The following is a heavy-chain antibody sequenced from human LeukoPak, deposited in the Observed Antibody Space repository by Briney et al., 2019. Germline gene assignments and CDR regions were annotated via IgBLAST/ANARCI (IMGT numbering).Heavy chain of an antibody. D-gene: IGHD1-14*01. J-gene: IGHJ3*02. CDR3: TTEPDPLTEPGRSHDAFDI. CDR1: GFTFSGSA. Sequence: PGGSLRLSCAASGFTFSGSAMHWVRQASGKGLEWVGRIRSKANSYATAYAASVKGRFTISRDDSKNTAYLQMNSLKTEDTAVYYCTTEPDPLTEPGRSHDAFDIWGQGTMVTVSS. CDR2: IRSKANSYAT. V-gene: IGHV3-73*01.